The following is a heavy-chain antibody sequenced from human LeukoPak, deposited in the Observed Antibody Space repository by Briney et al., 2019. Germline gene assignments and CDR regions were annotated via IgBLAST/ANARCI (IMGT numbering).Heavy chain of an antibody. CDR3: ARVLLPGHYYYYGMDV. Sequence: SETLSLTCTVSGGSISSYYWSWIRQPPGKGLEWTGYIYYSGSTNYNPSLKSRVTISVDTSKNQFSLKLSFVTAADTAVYYCARVLLPGHYYYYGMDVWGQGTTVTVSS. J-gene: IGHJ6*02. CDR1: GGSISSYY. V-gene: IGHV4-59*01. CDR2: IYYSGST.